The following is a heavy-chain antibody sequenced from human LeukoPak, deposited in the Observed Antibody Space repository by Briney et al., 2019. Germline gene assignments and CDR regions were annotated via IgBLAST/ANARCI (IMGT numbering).Heavy chain of an antibody. CDR2: ISSSSSYI. Sequence: GGTLRLSCAASGFTFSSYGMSWVRQAPGKGLEWVSSISSSSSYIYYADSVKGRFTISRDNAKNSLYLQMNSLRAEDTAVYYCAREGYYYDSSGYSYWGQGTLVTVSS. J-gene: IGHJ4*02. D-gene: IGHD3-22*01. CDR3: AREGYYYDSSGYSY. V-gene: IGHV3-21*01. CDR1: GFTFSSYG.